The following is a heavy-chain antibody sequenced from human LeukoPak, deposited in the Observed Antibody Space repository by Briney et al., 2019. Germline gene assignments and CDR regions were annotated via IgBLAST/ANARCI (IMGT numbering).Heavy chain of an antibody. CDR2: INPSGGST. CDR3: ARDRDPTYYYDSSGSYYFDY. Sequence: ASVKVSCKASGGTFSSYAISWVRQAPGQGLEWMGIINPSGGSTSYAQKFQGRVTMTRDTSTSTVYMELSSLRSEDTAVYYCARDRDPTYYYDSSGSYYFDYWGQGTLVTVSS. D-gene: IGHD3-22*01. V-gene: IGHV1-46*01. CDR1: GGTFSSYA. J-gene: IGHJ4*02.